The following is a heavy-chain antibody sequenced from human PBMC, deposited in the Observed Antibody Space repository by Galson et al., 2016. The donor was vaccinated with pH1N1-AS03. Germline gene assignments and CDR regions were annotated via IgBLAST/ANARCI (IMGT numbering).Heavy chain of an antibody. Sequence: LTCSVSGASISSRSYHWVWIRQPSGKGLEWIGIVDYNVGTYYNPSLKSRVTIPADTSNNRFSLKLTSVTAADTAIYYCATYMAGEGGRGYWGPGTLVTVSS. J-gene: IGHJ4*02. CDR1: GASISSRSYH. D-gene: IGHD3-10*01. CDR2: VDYNVGT. CDR3: ATYMAGEGGRGY. V-gene: IGHV4-39*02.